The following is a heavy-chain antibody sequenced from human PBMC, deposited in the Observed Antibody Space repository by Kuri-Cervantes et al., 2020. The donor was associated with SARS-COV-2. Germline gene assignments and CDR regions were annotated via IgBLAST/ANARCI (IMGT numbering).Heavy chain of an antibody. CDR1: GYTLTELS. J-gene: IGHJ3*01. D-gene: IGHD1-1*01. V-gene: IGHV1-24*01. CDR3: ARDSGDWNPDGLDL. Sequence: ASVKVSCKVSGYTLTELSMHWVRQAPGKGLEWTGGFDPEDGETIYAQKFQGRVTMTTDTSINTAYMEVSSLSFEDTAIYYCARDSGDWNPDGLDLWGQGTLVTVSS. CDR2: FDPEDGET.